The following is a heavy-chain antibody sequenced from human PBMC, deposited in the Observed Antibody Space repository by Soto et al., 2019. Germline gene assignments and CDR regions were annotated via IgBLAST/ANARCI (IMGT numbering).Heavy chain of an antibody. Sequence: EVQLVESGGGLGEPGGSLRLSCEASGFTFKNAWMSWLRQAPGRGLEWVGRIISNSDGGTAEYAAPVNGRFTISRDDSKNTLYLQMNSLKTEDTAVYYCTTDEGDSCSFYNFDYWGQGALVTVSS. CDR3: TTDEGDSCSFYNFDY. CDR1: GFTFKNAW. J-gene: IGHJ4*02. V-gene: IGHV3-15*07. CDR2: IISNSDGGTA. D-gene: IGHD3-22*01.